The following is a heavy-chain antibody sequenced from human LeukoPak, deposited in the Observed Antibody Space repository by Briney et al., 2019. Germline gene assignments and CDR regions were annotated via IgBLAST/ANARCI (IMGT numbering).Heavy chain of an antibody. CDR3: TRDPRGSYGPDAFDI. CDR1: GFTFGDYA. V-gene: IGHV3-49*04. J-gene: IGHJ3*02. CDR2: IRSKAYGGTT. D-gene: IGHD1-26*01. Sequence: PGGSLRLSCTASGFTFGDYAMSWVRQAPGKGLEWVGFIRSKAYGGTTEYAASVKGRFMISRDDSKSIAYLQMNSLKTEDTAVYYSTRDPRGSYGPDAFDIWGQGTMVTVSS.